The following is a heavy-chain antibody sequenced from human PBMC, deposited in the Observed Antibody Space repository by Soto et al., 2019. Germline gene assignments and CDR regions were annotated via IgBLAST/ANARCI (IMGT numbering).Heavy chain of an antibody. D-gene: IGHD2-21*01. CDR2: IYPGDSDT. V-gene: IGHV5-51*01. CDR1: GYSFTIYC. CDR3: ARHSGPPIAYAFDI. J-gene: IGHJ3*02. Sequence: PGDSLKISCNGSGYSFTIYCIGLVLQMPGKGLEWMGIIYPGDSDTRYSPSFQGQVTISADKSISTAYLQWSSLKASDTAMYYCARHSGPPIAYAFDIWGQGTMVTVSS.